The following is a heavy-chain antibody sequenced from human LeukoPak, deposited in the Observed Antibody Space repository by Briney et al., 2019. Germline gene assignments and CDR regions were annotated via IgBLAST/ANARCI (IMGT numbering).Heavy chain of an antibody. D-gene: IGHD2-2*02. CDR3: AKREGGGYCSSTSCYRTDY. Sequence: GGSLRLSCAASGFTFSSSSMNWVRQTPGKGLEWVSYISDSSSTISYADSVKGRFTISRDNAKNSLYLQMNSLRAEDTAVYYCAKREGGGYCSSTSCYRTDYWGQGTLVTVSS. CDR1: GFTFSSSS. J-gene: IGHJ4*02. V-gene: IGHV3-48*04. CDR2: ISDSSSTI.